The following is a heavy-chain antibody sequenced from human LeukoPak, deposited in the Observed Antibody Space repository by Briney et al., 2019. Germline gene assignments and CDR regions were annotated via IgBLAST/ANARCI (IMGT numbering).Heavy chain of an antibody. CDR3: ASDRAVAGSKPFDP. Sequence: ASVKVSCKASGYTFTSYGISWVRQAPGQGLEWMGWISAYNGNTDYAQKLQGRVTMTTDTSTSTAYMELRSLRSDDTAVYYCASDRAVAGSKPFDPWGQGTLVTVSS. J-gene: IGHJ5*02. D-gene: IGHD6-19*01. CDR2: ISAYNGNT. CDR1: GYTFTSYG. V-gene: IGHV1-18*01.